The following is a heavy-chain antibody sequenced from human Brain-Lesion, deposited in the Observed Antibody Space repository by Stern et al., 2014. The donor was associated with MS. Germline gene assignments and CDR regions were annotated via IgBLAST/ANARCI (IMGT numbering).Heavy chain of an antibody. V-gene: IGHV3-7*01. CDR2: LKEDGTEK. Sequence: EVQLVESGGGLVQPGGSLTISCTAAGFTFGNYWMTWVRQAPGKGLEWVAKLKEDGTEKNYVDSVKGRFTISRDNARNSLYLQMNSLRVEDTALYYCARVYNTIYGIVTQRGSGMDVWGQGTTVIVSS. J-gene: IGHJ6*02. D-gene: IGHD3-3*01. CDR1: GFTFGNYW. CDR3: ARVYNTIYGIVTQRGSGMDV.